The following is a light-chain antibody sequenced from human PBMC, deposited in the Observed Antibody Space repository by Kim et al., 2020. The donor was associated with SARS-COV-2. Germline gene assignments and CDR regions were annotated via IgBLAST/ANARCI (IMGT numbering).Light chain of an antibody. V-gene: IGLV1-44*01. CDR3: AAWDDDLNGYV. CDR2: RSN. J-gene: IGLJ1*01. CDR1: SSNIAATS. Sequence: GQSVTISCSRSSSNIAATSVNWYQHPPGTAPKLHIYRSNRRPSGVPDRFSGSKSGSSASLAISGLQSEDEADYYCAAWDDDLNGYVFATGTKVTVL.